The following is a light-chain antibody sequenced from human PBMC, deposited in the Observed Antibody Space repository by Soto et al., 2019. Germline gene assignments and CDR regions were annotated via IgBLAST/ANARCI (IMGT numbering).Light chain of an antibody. CDR3: QQSYSAPYT. CDR1: RSISSY. J-gene: IGKJ2*01. CDR2: ATS. V-gene: IGKV1-39*01. Sequence: DIQMTQSPSSLSASVGDRVTITCRASRSISSYLNWYQQKPGKAPKLLIYATSSLQSGVPSRFSGSGSGTGFTLTISSLQPEDFATYYCQQSYSAPYTFGQGTKLEIK.